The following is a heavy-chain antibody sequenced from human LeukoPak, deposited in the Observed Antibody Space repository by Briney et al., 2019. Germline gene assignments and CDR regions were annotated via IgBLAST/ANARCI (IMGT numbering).Heavy chain of an antibody. J-gene: IGHJ5*02. CDR2: IYPGDSDT. CDR1: GYSFISYW. CDR3: ATPYSSSILP. Sequence: KTGESLKISCKGSGYSFISYWIGWVRQMPGKGLEWMGIIYPGDSDTRNSPSFQGQVTISADKSISTAYLQWSSLKASDTAIYYCATPYSSSILPWGQGTLVTVSS. V-gene: IGHV5-51*01. D-gene: IGHD6-6*01.